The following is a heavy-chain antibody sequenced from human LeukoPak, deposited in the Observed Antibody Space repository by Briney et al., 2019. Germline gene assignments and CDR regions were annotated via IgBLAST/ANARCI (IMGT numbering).Heavy chain of an antibody. CDR3: ARGTGYNYGAYFY. CDR1: EFAFGSYW. CDR2: VSGDGSIT. J-gene: IGHJ4*02. D-gene: IGHD5-18*01. V-gene: IGHV3-74*01. Sequence: GSLRLSCAASEFAFGSYWMHWVRQAPGKGLVWVSRVSGDGSITNYADSVKGRFTISRDNAKSTLYLQMNSLRAEDTAVYYCARGTGYNYGAYFYWGQGTLVAVSS.